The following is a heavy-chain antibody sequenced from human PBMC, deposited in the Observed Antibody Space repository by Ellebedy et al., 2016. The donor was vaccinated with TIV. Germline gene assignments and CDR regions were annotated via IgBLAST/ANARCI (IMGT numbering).Heavy chain of an antibody. CDR3: ARVPRGSTWYFDY. V-gene: IGHV3-11*04. Sequence: GGSLRLSCAASGFTFSDYYMSWIRQAPGKGLEWVSYISSSGSTIYYADSVKGRFTISRDNAKNSLYLQVNSLRAEDTAVYYCARVPRGSTWYFDYWGQGTLVTVSS. CDR2: ISSSGSTI. D-gene: IGHD6-13*01. J-gene: IGHJ4*02. CDR1: GFTFSDYY.